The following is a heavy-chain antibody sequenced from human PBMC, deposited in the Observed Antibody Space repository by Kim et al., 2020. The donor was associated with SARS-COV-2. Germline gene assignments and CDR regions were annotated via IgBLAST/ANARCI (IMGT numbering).Heavy chain of an antibody. V-gene: IGHV4-59*01. D-gene: IGHD3-22*01. J-gene: IGHJ5*02. CDR1: GGSISSYY. CDR2: IYYSGST. Sequence: SETLSLTCTVSGGSISSYYWSWIRQPPGKGLEWIGYIYYSGSTNYNPSLKSRVTISVDTSKNQFSLKLSSVTAADTAVYYCARDGDSSGYFDPWGQGTLVTVSS. CDR3: ARDGDSSGYFDP.